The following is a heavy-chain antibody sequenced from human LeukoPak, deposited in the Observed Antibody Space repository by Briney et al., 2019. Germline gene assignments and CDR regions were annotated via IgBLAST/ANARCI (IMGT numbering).Heavy chain of an antibody. J-gene: IGHJ4*02. CDR2: ISGSGGSI. D-gene: IGHD2-15*01. V-gene: IGHV3-23*01. CDR3: AKTRGGPTSPDDY. Sequence: PGGSLRLSCAASGLTFSSYAMSWVRQAPGKGLEWVSTISGSGGSILYAGSVKGRFTISRDNSNNTLYLQMNSLRAEDTAVYYCAKTRGGPTSPDDYWGQGTLVTVSS. CDR1: GLTFSSYA.